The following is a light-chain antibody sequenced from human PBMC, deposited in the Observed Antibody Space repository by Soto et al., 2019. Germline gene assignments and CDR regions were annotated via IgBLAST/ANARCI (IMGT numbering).Light chain of an antibody. V-gene: IGKV3-20*01. CDR2: DAS. CDR1: QSVSSTY. J-gene: IGKJ1*01. Sequence: EIVLTQSPGTLSLSPGERATLSCRASQSVSSTYFAWYQQRPGQAPRLLIYDASNSAPGTPDRFSGSGSGTDFTLTISRLEPEDFAVYYCQQYGGSFPPFGQGTKVEIK. CDR3: QQYGGSFPP.